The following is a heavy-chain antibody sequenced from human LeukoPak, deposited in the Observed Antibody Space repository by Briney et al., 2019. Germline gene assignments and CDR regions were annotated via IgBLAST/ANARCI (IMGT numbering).Heavy chain of an antibody. D-gene: IGHD3-22*01. Sequence: GASLQISGECSGSIFTNYWIGGGRQLPGKGVEWRGIIYAGDSETKDSPSFQGQLSISSDKSINTAYLQWSSLSASDTAMYYCARLTDYYDSSGYYRNYNWFDPWGQGTLVTVSS. V-gene: IGHV5-51*01. J-gene: IGHJ5*02. CDR3: ARLTDYYDSSGYYRNYNWFDP. CDR1: GSIFTNYW. CDR2: IYAGDSET.